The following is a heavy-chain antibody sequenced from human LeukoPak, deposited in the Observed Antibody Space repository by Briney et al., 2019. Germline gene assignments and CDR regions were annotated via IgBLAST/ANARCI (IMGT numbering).Heavy chain of an antibody. CDR1: GFTFSSYA. Sequence: AGGSLRLSCAASGFTFSSYAMHWVRQAPGKGLEYVSAISSNGGSTYYANSVKGRFTISRDNSKNTLYLQMGSLRGEDMAVYYCARDNHRDFDYWGQGTLVTVSS. J-gene: IGHJ4*02. V-gene: IGHV3-64*01. CDR3: ARDNHRDFDY. CDR2: ISSNGGST.